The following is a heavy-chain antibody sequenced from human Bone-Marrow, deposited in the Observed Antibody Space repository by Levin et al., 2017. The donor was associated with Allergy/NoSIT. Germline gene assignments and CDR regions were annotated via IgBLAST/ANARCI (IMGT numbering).Heavy chain of an antibody. Sequence: ASVKVSCKASGYTFTSYYMHWVRQAPGQGLEWMGIINPSGGSTSYAQKFQGRVTMTRDTSTSTVYMELSSLRSEDTAVYYCAREIEGYYDSSGYYPRGFDPWGQGTLVTVSS. V-gene: IGHV1-46*01. CDR3: AREIEGYYDSSGYYPRGFDP. CDR2: INPSGGST. J-gene: IGHJ5*02. D-gene: IGHD3-22*01. CDR1: GYTFTSYY.